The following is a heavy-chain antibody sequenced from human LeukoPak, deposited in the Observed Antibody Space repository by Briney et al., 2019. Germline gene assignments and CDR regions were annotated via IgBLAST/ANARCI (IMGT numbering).Heavy chain of an antibody. CDR2: IKVDGSEK. Sequence: GGSLRLSCAASGFTFSGFWMSWVSQAPGEGLEWVANIKVDGSEKNYVDSVRGRFTISRDNAKNSLYLQMNSLRAEDTAVYYSTRNGRSLDHWGQGTLVTVSS. D-gene: IGHD2-15*01. J-gene: IGHJ4*02. CDR1: GFTFSGFW. V-gene: IGHV3-7*01. CDR3: TRNGRSLDH.